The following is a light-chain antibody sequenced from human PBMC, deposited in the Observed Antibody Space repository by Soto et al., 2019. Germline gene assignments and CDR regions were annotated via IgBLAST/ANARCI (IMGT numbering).Light chain of an antibody. CDR1: ARLLHKNGYNY. CDR3: MQPIENFRT. J-gene: IGKJ1*01. V-gene: IGKV2-28*01. CDR2: LGS. Sequence: IVMTQSPLSLSVTPGEAASISCMSSARLLHKNGYNYVDWYMQKPGQSPQLLIYLGSNRASGVPDRFSGSGSDTYFTLEISRVEADDVGVYYCMQPIENFRTFGQGTKVDSK.